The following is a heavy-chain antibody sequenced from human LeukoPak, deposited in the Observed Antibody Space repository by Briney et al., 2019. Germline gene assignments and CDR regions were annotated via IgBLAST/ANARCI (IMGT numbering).Heavy chain of an antibody. CDR2: IHPNTGDT. J-gene: IGHJ4*02. D-gene: IGHD3-16*01. Sequence: ASVKVSCKSSGHTITDYYIHWVRQAPGQGLEWMGWIHPNTGDTNYAQQFQGRVTVTRDTSISTAYVELSRLTSDDTAVYYCASYAGRYTGMKVWGQGTLVTVSS. CDR1: GHTITDYY. CDR3: ASYAGRYTGMKV. V-gene: IGHV1-2*02.